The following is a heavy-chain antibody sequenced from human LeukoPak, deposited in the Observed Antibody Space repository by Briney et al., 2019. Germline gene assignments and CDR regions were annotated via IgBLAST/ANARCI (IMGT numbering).Heavy chain of an antibody. CDR3: VKSLVVALGYCSGGSCGTDY. V-gene: IGHV3-64D*06. CDR1: GFTFSSYA. J-gene: IGHJ4*02. D-gene: IGHD2-15*01. Sequence: GGSLRLSCSASGFTFSSYAMHWVRQAPGKGLEDVSAISSNGGSTYYADSVKGRFTISRDNSKNTLYLQMSSLRAEDTAVYYCVKSLVVALGYCSGGSCGTDYWGQGTLVTVSS. CDR2: ISSNGGST.